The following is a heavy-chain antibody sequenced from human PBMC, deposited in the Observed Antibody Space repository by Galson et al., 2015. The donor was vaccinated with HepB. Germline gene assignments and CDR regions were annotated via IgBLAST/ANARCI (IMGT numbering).Heavy chain of an antibody. CDR2: ISSGSTYI. Sequence: SLRLSCAASGFTLSYYNMNWIRQAPGKGLEWVSSISSGSTYIYHADSVKGRFAISRDDAKNSLYLQMNNLRAEDTAVYYCTRGALLNSCCYAFESWGQGALVTVSS. CDR1: GFTLSYYN. D-gene: IGHD2-2*01. CDR3: TRGALLNSCCYAFES. V-gene: IGHV3-21*01. J-gene: IGHJ4*02.